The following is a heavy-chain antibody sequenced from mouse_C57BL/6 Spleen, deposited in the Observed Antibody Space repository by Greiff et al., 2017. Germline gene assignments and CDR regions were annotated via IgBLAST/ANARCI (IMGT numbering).Heavy chain of an antibody. D-gene: IGHD1-1*01. CDR2: INPNNGGT. CDR1: GYTFTDYY. J-gene: IGHJ4*01. V-gene: IGHV1-26*01. Sequence: VQLQQSGPELVKPGASVKISCKASGYTFTDYYMNWVKQSHGKSLEWIGDINPNNGGTSYNQKFKGKATLTVDKSSSTAYMELRSLTSEDSAVYYCARSSSYIYAMDYWGQGTSVTVSS. CDR3: ARSSSYIYAMDY.